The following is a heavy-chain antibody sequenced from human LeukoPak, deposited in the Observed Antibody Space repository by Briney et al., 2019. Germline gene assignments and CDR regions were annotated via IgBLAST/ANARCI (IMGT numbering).Heavy chain of an antibody. J-gene: IGHJ5*02. D-gene: IGHD3-22*01. V-gene: IGHV3-66*01. CDR3: VRDRAATQDRVKFDP. Sequence: GESLRLSCAVSGFRVSDYFMSGVRQAPGEEGEEGGLFRESGEAFYAHPSMGSLAISRDDSDNTLYLLKMSLRVEDTAVYFCVRDRAATQDRVKFDPWGQGTPVIVSS. CDR2: FRESGEA. CDR1: GFRVSDYF.